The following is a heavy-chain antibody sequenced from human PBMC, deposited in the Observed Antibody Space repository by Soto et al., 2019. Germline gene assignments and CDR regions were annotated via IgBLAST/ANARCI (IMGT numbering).Heavy chain of an antibody. J-gene: IGHJ5*02. Sequence: QVQLVQSGAEVKKPGASVKVSCKASGYTFTSYAMHWVRQAPGQRLEWMGWINAGNGNTKYSQKFQGSVTITRDTSASTAYMELSSLRSEDTAVYYCARGLRDIVVVPVDPWGQGTLVTVSS. CDR1: GYTFTSYA. CDR3: ARGLRDIVVVPVDP. V-gene: IGHV1-3*01. D-gene: IGHD2-2*01. CDR2: INAGNGNT.